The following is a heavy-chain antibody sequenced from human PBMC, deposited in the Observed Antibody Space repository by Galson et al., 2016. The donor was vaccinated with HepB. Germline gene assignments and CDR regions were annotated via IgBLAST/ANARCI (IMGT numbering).Heavy chain of an antibody. CDR2: ISYDGSKK. D-gene: IGHD3-10*01. J-gene: IGHJ6*02. CDR1: GFTFSSSG. Sequence: SLRLSCAASGFTFSSSGMHWVRQAPGKGLEWVAIISYDGSKKYYAGSVKGRFTISRDNFKNTLFLNMNSLRADETAVYFCAKDRSDAYVVWFSAGDVDSYFGMDAWGQGTTVTISS. V-gene: IGHV3-30*18. CDR3: AKDRSDAYVVWFSAGDVDSYFGMDA.